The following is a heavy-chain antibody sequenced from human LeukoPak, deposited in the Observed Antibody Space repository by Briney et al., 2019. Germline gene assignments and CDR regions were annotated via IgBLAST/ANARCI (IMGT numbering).Heavy chain of an antibody. CDR1: GFTYSSYW. D-gene: IGHD7-27*01. J-gene: IGHJ3*02. CDR3: ARDCWGTPNGVYDFDI. CDR2: LKQDGSEK. V-gene: IGHV3-7*05. Sequence: GGSLRLSCEASGFTYSSYWMTWVRQAPGRGLEWVADLKQDGSEKRYVDSVEGRFTISRDNAKNSLYLQMNSLRVEDTAVYYCARDCWGTPNGVYDFDIWGQGTMVTVSS.